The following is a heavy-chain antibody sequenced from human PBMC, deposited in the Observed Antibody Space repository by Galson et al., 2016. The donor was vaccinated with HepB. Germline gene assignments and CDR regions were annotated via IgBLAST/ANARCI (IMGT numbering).Heavy chain of an antibody. D-gene: IGHD6-13*01. CDR2: ISYDGSNK. CDR3: ARDSSSWFRSYWYFDL. V-gene: IGHV3-30*03. J-gene: IGHJ2*01. Sequence: SLRLSCAASGFTFSSYGMHWVRRAPGKGLEWVAVISYDGSNKYYADSVKGRFTISRDNSKNPLYLQMNSLRAEDTAVYYCARDSSSWFRSYWYFDLWGRGTPVTVSS. CDR1: GFTFSSYG.